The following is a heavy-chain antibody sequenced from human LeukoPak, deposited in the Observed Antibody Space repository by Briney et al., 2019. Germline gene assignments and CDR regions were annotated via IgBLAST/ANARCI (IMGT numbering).Heavy chain of an antibody. D-gene: IGHD1-26*01. V-gene: IGHV4-30-2*01. CDR2: INHSGST. Sequence: SETLSLTCTVSGGSISSGGYYWSWIRQPPGKGLEWIGYINHSGSTNYNPSLKSRVTISVDTSKNQFSLKLSSVTAADTAVYYCARLTKGPRVGAKDAGRNAFDIWGQGTMVTVSS. CDR1: GGSISSGGYY. CDR3: ARLTKGPRVGAKDAGRNAFDI. J-gene: IGHJ3*02.